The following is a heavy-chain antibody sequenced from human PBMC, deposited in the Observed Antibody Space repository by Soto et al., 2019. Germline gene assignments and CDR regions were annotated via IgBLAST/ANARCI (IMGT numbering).Heavy chain of an antibody. CDR3: ARGVGSGSYYNQYNWFDP. Sequence: ASVKVSCKASGYTFTNYGISWVRQAPGQGLEWMGWISAYNGNTKYAQKLQGRVTMTTDTSTSTAYMELRRLRSDDTAVYYCARGVGSGSYYNQYNWFDPWGQGTLVTVSS. V-gene: IGHV1-18*01. J-gene: IGHJ5*02. CDR1: GYTFTNYG. CDR2: ISAYNGNT. D-gene: IGHD3-10*01.